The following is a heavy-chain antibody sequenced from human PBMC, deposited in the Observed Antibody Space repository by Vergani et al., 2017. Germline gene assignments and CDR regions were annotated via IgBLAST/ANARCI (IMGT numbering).Heavy chain of an antibody. V-gene: IGHV3-21*04. Sequence: EVQLVESGGGLVKPGGSLRLSCAASGVTFSSYSMNWVRQAPGKGLEWVSSISSSSSYIYYADSVKGRFTISRDNAKNSLYLQMNSLRAEDTSVYYCARDSGSYNFDYWGQGTLVTVSS. CDR1: GVTFSSYS. D-gene: IGHD1-26*01. CDR3: ARDSGSYNFDY. CDR2: ISSSSSYI. J-gene: IGHJ4*02.